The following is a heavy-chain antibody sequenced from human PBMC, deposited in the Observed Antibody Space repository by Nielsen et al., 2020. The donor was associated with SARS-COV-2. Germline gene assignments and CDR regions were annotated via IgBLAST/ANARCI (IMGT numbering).Heavy chain of an antibody. Sequence: SETLSLTCNVSGDSISSRAYYWSWIRQHPGRGLEWIGYIYYSGSTYYNPSLKSRVTISVDTSKNQFSLKLSSVTAADTALYYCAREAVCTSCYTGYFDYWGQGTLVTVSS. CDR2: IYYSGST. V-gene: IGHV4-30-4*08. D-gene: IGHD2-2*02. CDR1: GDSISSRAYY. CDR3: AREAVCTSCYTGYFDY. J-gene: IGHJ4*02.